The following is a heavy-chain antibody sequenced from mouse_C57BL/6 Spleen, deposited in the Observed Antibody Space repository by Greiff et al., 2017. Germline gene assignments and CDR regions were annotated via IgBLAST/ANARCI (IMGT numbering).Heavy chain of an antibody. CDR1: GFTFSSYG. Sequence: DVKLQESGGDLVKPGGSLKLSCAASGFTFSSYGMSWVRQTPDKRLEWVATISSGGSYTYYPDSVKGRFTISRDNAKNTLYLQMSSLKSEDTAMYYCARGDYYGSSLYYFDYWGQGTALTVSS. CDR2: ISSGGSYT. D-gene: IGHD1-1*01. CDR3: ARGDYYGSSLYYFDY. V-gene: IGHV5-6*02. J-gene: IGHJ2*01.